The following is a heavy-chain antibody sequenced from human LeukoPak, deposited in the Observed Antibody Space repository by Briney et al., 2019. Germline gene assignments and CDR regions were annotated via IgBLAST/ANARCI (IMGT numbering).Heavy chain of an antibody. CDR3: ARDSFNYDYVWGSKWGDAFDI. CDR2: ISDDSNTH. CDR1: GFTFSGYR. J-gene: IGHJ3*02. V-gene: IGHV3-30*03. Sequence: PGRSLRLSCATSGFTFSGYRMHWVRQAPGKGLEWVAIISDDSNTHYYADSVKGRFTISRDNFKNTLYLQMNSLRTDDTAVYYCARDSFNYDYVWGSKWGDAFDIWGQGTMVTVSS. D-gene: IGHD3-16*01.